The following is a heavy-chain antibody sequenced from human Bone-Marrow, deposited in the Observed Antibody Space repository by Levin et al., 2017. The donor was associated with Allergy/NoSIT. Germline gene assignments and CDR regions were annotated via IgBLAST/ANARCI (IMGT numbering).Heavy chain of an antibody. CDR1: GFTFSSYW. CDR2: INSDGSST. D-gene: IGHD6-6*01. CDR3: ASGPEYSRSSGPYYYYGLDV. V-gene: IGHV3-74*01. J-gene: IGHJ6*02. Sequence: GASVKVSCAASGFTFSSYWMHWVRQAPGKGLVWVSRINSDGSSTSYADSVKGRFTISRDNTKNTLYLQMNSLRAEDTAVYYCASGPEYSRSSGPYYYYGLDVWGQGTTVTVSS.